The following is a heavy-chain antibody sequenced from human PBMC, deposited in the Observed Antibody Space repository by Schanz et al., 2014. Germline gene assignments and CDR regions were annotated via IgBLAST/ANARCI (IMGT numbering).Heavy chain of an antibody. V-gene: IGHV3-13*01. Sequence: EVQLVESGGGLVQPGGSLRLSCAASGFTLSNSDMHWVRQGTGKGLEWVSTIGYLGDTYYPDSVKGRFTVSRDSGQNSLYLQMNSLRAVDTAVYYCARVHHYDPSGWGYFDYWGQGALVTVSS. CDR2: IGYLGDT. CDR1: GFTLSNSD. CDR3: ARVHHYDPSGWGYFDY. D-gene: IGHD3-22*01. J-gene: IGHJ4*02.